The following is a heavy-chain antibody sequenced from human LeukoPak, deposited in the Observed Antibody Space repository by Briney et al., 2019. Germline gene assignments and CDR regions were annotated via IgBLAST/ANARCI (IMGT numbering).Heavy chain of an antibody. CDR3: ARPRRYYFDY. Sequence: SETLALTCTVSGGSISSSSYYWGWIRQPPGKGLEWIGSIYYSGSTYYNPSLKSRVTISVDTSKNQFSLKLSSVTAADTAVYYCARPRRYYFDYWGQGTLVTVSS. CDR2: IYYSGST. J-gene: IGHJ4*02. V-gene: IGHV4-39*01. CDR1: GGSISSSSYY.